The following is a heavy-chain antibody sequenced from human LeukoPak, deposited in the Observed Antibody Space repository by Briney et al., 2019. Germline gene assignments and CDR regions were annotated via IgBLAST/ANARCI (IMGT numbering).Heavy chain of an antibody. D-gene: IGHD6-19*01. CDR1: GFTFDDYA. CDR3: AKGNLIAAVAGTHFDY. J-gene: IGHJ4*02. Sequence: GGSLRLSCAASGFTFDDYAMHWVRPAPGKGLEWVSGISWNSGSIGYADSVKGRFTISRDNAKNSLYLQMNSLRAEDTALYYCAKGNLIAAVAGTHFDYWGQGTLVTVSS. V-gene: IGHV3-9*01. CDR2: ISWNSGSI.